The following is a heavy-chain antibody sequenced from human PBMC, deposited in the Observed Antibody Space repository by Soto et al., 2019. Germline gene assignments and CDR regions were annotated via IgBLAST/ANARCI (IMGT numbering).Heavy chain of an antibody. J-gene: IGHJ4*02. Sequence: QITLKESGPTLVKPTQTLTLTCTFSGFSLSTSGVGVGWIRQPPGKALEWLGIIYWDDDKRYSPSLKSRVTTTTDPSPNPPLLTMTHHDPVHPATYYRAHLSWLQLWPRAPVVYCGQETPVTVSS. D-gene: IGHD5-18*01. CDR2: IYWDDDK. V-gene: IGHV2-5*02. CDR1: GFSLSTSGVG. CDR3: AHLSWLQLWPRAPVVY.